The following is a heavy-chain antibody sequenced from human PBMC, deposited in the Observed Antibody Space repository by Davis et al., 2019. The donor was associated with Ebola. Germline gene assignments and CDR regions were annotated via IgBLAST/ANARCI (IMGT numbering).Heavy chain of an antibody. D-gene: IGHD5-24*01. Sequence: GESLKISCEASGFTFSRYGMHWVRQAPGKGLEWVAFIRSEATSQDYGKSVQGRFFISRDDSKNTLYLQMNNLRVDDTAVYFCARDAEDGSGNWFFDFRGRGALVTVSS. CDR2: IRSEATSQ. J-gene: IGHJ2*01. V-gene: IGHV3-30*02. CDR1: GFTFSRYG. CDR3: ARDAEDGSGNWFFDF.